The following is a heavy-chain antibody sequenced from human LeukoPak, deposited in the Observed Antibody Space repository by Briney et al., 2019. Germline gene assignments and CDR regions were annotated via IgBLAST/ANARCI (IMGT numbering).Heavy chain of an antibody. CDR3: FKRKTAYDILTGYYHY. CDR1: GYTFTSYD. V-gene: IGHV1-8*01. CDR2: MNPNSGNT. D-gene: IGHD3-9*01. Sequence: ASVKVSCKASGYTFTSYDINWVRQATGQGLEWMGWMNPNSGNTGYAQKFQGRVTMTRNTSISTAYMELSSLRSEDTAVIYFFKRKTAYDILTGYYHYWGQGTLVTVSS. J-gene: IGHJ4*02.